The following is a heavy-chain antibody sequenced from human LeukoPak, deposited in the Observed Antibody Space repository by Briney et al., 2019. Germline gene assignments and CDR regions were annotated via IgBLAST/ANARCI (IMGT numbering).Heavy chain of an antibody. CDR3: ARVLQGAAAGIYYFDY. Sequence: PSQTLSLTCTVSGGSISSGSYYWSWIRQPAGKGLEWIGRIYTSGSTNYNPSLKSRVTISVDTSKNQFSLKLSSVTAADTAVYYCARVLQGAAAGIYYFDYWGQGTLVTVSS. CDR1: GGSISSGSYY. D-gene: IGHD6-13*01. V-gene: IGHV4-61*02. CDR2: IYTSGST. J-gene: IGHJ4*02.